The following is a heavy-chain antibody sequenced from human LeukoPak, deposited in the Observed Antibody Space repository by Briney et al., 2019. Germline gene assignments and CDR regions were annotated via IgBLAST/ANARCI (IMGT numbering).Heavy chain of an antibody. V-gene: IGHV3-53*01. CDR2: LYSGGAA. J-gene: IGHJ4*02. CDR3: TRGTFSPQGSYFGH. CDR1: GFTFSDYY. Sequence: GGCLRLSCAASGFTFSDYYMSWIRQTPGGGLECVSVLYSGGAAYYADSVKGRFTISRDTSKNTLSLQMNSLRVEDTALYYCTRGTFSPQGSYFGHWGQGTRVTVSS. D-gene: IGHD3-10*01.